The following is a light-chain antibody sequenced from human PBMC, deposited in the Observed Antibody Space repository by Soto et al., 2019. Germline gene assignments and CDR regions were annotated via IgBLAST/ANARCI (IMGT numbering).Light chain of an antibody. CDR3: SSYTSSTTLVV. Sequence: QSVLTQPPSTSGTPGQRVTISCSGTISNIGGNTVNWYQHVPGTAPKLLIYRDDQRPSGVPDRFSGSKSATSASLAISGLQSEDEADYYCSSYTSSTTLVVFGGGTQLTVL. V-gene: IGLV1-44*01. CDR1: ISNIGGNT. CDR2: RDD. J-gene: IGLJ2*01.